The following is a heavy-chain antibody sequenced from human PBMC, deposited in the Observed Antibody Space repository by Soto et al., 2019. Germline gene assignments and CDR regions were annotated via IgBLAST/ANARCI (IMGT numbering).Heavy chain of an antibody. V-gene: IGHV3-23*01. Sequence: SLRLSCAASGFTFSSYAMNWVRQGPGKGLEWVSVISGSGGSTYYADSVKGRFTISRDNSKNTLYLQMNSLRAKDTAVYYCASRSSGWYFDYWGQGTLVTVSS. CDR1: GFTFSSYA. CDR2: ISGSGGST. CDR3: ASRSSGWYFDY. J-gene: IGHJ4*02. D-gene: IGHD6-19*01.